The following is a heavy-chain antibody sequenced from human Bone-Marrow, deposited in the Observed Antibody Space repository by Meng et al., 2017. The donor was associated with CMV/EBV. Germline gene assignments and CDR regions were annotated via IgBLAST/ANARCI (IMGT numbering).Heavy chain of an antibody. Sequence: GESLKISCAASGFTFSSSWMHWVCQAPEKGLEWVADIKCDGSEKYYVDSVKGRLTISRDNAKNSLYLQVNSLRSEDTALYYCARGTRSQDYWGQGTLVTVSS. CDR2: IKCDGSEK. J-gene: IGHJ4*02. D-gene: IGHD3-10*01. V-gene: IGHV3-52*01. CDR3: ARGTRSQDY. CDR1: GFTFSSSW.